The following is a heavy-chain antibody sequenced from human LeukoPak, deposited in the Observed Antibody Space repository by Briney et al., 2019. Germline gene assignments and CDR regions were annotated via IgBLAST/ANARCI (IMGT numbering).Heavy chain of an antibody. J-gene: IGHJ4*02. D-gene: IGHD6-19*01. CDR3: ATYSSGRRGYYFDS. CDR2: SYSGNTA. V-gene: IGHV3-66*01. CDR1: GFTVSSNY. Sequence: GGSLRLSCAASGFTVSSNYMSWVRQAPGKGLEWVAVSYSGNTAYCADSVRGRFTISRDKSKNRLHLQMNSLRAEDTAVYYCATYSSGRRGYYFDSWGQGTLVTVSS.